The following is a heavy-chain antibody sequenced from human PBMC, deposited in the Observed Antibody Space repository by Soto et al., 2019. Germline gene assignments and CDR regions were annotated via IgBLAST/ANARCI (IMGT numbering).Heavy chain of an antibody. CDR3: AIVAYFDTTGYYYYFDY. J-gene: IGHJ4*02. Sequence: PSETLSLTCAVSGYSISNGYYWGWIRQPPGKGLEWIGSIDHSGNTFCNPSLKSRVTISVDMSRNKFSLQLSSVTAADTAVYYCAIVAYFDTTGYYYYFDYWGQGALVTVSS. D-gene: IGHD3-22*01. CDR1: GYSISNGYY. V-gene: IGHV4-38-2*01. CDR2: IDHSGNT.